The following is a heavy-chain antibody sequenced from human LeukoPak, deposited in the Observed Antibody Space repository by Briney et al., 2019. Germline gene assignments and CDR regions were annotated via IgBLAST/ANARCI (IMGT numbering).Heavy chain of an antibody. V-gene: IGHV4-30-4*01. J-gene: IGHJ4*02. CDR3: ARDRPRLDYYDSSGYIDY. Sequence: KPSETLSLTCTVSSGSISSGDYYWTWIRQPPGKGLEWIGYIYYSGSAYYNPSLKSRITISVDTSKSQFSLKLSSVTAADTAVYYCARDRPRLDYYDSSGYIDYWGQGTLVTVSS. CDR1: SGSISSGDYY. CDR2: IYYSGSA. D-gene: IGHD3-22*01.